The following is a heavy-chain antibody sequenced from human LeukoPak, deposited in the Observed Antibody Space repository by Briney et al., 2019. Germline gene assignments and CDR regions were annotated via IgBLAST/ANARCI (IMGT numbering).Heavy chain of an antibody. V-gene: IGHV1-18*01. CDR3: ARGLIWLRSDVYFDY. CDR1: GYTFTSYG. J-gene: IGHJ4*02. Sequence: ASVKVSCKASGYTFTSYGISWVRQAPGQGLEWMGWISAYNGNTNYAQKLQGRVTMTTDTSTSTAYMELSSLRSEDTAVYYCARGLIWLRSDVYFDYWGQGTLVTVSS. CDR2: ISAYNGNT. D-gene: IGHD5-12*01.